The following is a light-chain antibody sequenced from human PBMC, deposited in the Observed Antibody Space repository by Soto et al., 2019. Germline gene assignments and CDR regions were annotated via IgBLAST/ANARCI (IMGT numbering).Light chain of an antibody. CDR3: QQYNSWLWT. Sequence: EIVMTQSPATLSVSPWERATLSCRASQSVSSNLAWYQQKPGLAPRLLIYGASTRATGIPARFSGSGSGTEFTLIISSLQSEDSAVYYCQQYNSWLWTFGHGTKVDIK. CDR2: GAS. CDR1: QSVSSN. J-gene: IGKJ1*01. V-gene: IGKV3-15*01.